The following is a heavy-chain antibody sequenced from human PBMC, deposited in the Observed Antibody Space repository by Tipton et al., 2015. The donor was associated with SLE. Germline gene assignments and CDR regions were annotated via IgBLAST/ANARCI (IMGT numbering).Heavy chain of an antibody. CDR1: GFTFSSYG. V-gene: IGHV3-30*03. CDR3: ALCIVAAGHVDY. J-gene: IGHJ4*02. D-gene: IGHD6-13*01. CDR2: ISYDGSNK. Sequence: SLRLSCAASGFTFSSYGMHWVRQAPGKGLEWVAVISYDGSNKYYADSVKGRFTISRDNSKNTLYLQMNSLRAEDTAVYYCALCIVAAGHVDYWGQGTLVTVSS.